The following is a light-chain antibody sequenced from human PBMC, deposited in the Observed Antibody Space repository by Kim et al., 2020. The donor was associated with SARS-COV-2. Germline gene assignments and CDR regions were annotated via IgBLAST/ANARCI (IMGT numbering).Light chain of an antibody. CDR3: QAWDSSTADVV. CDR2: QDS. V-gene: IGLV3-1*01. CDR1: KLGDKY. Sequence: PEQTASITCSGDKLGDKYACWYQQKPGQSPVLVIYQDSKRPSGVSERFSGSNSGNTATLTISGTQAMDEADYYCQAWDSSTADVVFGGGTQRTVL. J-gene: IGLJ2*01.